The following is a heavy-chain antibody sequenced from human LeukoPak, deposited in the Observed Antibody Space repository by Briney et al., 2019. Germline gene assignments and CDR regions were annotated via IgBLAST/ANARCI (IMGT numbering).Heavy chain of an antibody. CDR1: GGSVSSSLYY. V-gene: IGHV3-21*01. CDR3: ARRGSGYTEPIDY. CDR2: ISSSSSYI. Sequence: ETLSLTCTVSGGSVSSSLYYWGWIRQSPGKGLEWVSSISSSSSYIYYADSVKGRFTISRDNAKNSLYLQMNSLRAEDTAVYYCARRGSGYTEPIDYWGQGTLVTVSS. J-gene: IGHJ4*02. D-gene: IGHD5-12*01.